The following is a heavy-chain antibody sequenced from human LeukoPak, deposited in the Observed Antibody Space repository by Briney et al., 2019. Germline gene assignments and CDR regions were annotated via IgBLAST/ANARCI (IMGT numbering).Heavy chain of an antibody. J-gene: IGHJ3*02. Sequence: SETLSLTCTVSGGSISSYYWSWIRQPAGKGLEWIGRIYTSGSTNYNPSLKSRVTMSVDTSKNQFSLKLSSVTAADTAVYYCAREAVANSRKGAFDIWGQGTMVTVSS. CDR2: IYTSGST. CDR3: AREAVANSRKGAFDI. V-gene: IGHV4-4*07. D-gene: IGHD6-19*01. CDR1: GGSISSYY.